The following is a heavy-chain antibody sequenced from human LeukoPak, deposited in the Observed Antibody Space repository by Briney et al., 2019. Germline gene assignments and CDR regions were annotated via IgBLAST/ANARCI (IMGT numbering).Heavy chain of an antibody. CDR2: ISSSGSTI. CDR1: GFTFSDYY. CDR3: ARSRGYSGYDYPYGMDV. J-gene: IGHJ6*02. Sequence: MTGGSLRLSCAASGFTFSDYYMSWIRQAPGKGLEWVSYISSSGSTIYYADSVKGRFTISRDNAKNSLYLQMNSLRAEDTAVYYCARSRGYSGYDYPYGMDVWGQGTTVTVSS. V-gene: IGHV3-11*01. D-gene: IGHD5-12*01.